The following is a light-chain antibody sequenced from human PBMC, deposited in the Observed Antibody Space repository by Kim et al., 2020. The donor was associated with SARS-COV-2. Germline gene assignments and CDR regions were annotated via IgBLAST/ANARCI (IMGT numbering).Light chain of an antibody. CDR3: AAWDDSLNGVV. CDR1: SSNIGSNT. CDR2: SNN. J-gene: IGLJ2*01. V-gene: IGLV1-44*01. Sequence: GERGSISCSGSSSNIGSNTVNCYQQLPGTAPKLLIYSNNQRPSGVPDRFSGSKSGTSASLAISGLQSEDEADYYCAAWDDSLNGVVFGGGTQLTVL.